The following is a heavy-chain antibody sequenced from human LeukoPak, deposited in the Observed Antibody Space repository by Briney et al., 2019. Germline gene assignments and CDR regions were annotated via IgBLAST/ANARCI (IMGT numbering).Heavy chain of an antibody. CDR2: ISGSGGST. J-gene: IGHJ4*02. Sequence: GGSLRLSCAASGFTFSDYYMSWVRQAPGKGLEWVSAISGSGGSTYYTDSVKGRFTISRDNSKNTLYLQMNSLRAEDTAVYYCASEGYCSGGSCPHYFDYWGQGTLVTVSS. CDR1: GFTFSDYY. V-gene: IGHV3-23*01. D-gene: IGHD2-15*01. CDR3: ASEGYCSGGSCPHYFDY.